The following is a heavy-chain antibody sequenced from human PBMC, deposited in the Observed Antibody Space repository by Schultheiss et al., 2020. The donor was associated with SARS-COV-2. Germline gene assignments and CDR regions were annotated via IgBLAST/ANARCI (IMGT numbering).Heavy chain of an antibody. Sequence: SETLSLTCTVSGGSISSSSYYWGWIRQPPGKGLEWIGSIYTSGSTNYNPSLKSRVTMSVDTSKNQFSLKLSSVTAADTAVYYCARGRQQLVRAAWFDPWGQGTLVTVSS. CDR1: GGSISSSSYY. CDR2: IYTSGST. D-gene: IGHD6-13*01. V-gene: IGHV4-39*07. CDR3: ARGRQQLVRAAWFDP. J-gene: IGHJ5*02.